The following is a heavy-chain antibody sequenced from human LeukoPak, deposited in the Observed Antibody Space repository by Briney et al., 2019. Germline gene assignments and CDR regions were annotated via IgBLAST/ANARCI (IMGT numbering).Heavy chain of an antibody. Sequence: SETLSLTCAVYGGSFSGYYWSWIRRPPGKGLEWIGEINHSGSTNYNPSLKSRVTISVDTSKNQFSLKLSSVTAADTAVYYCARLVVGNADSSSSADNWFDPWGQGTLVTVSS. D-gene: IGHD6-6*01. CDR1: GGSFSGYY. CDR2: INHSGST. V-gene: IGHV4-34*01. CDR3: ARLVVGNADSSSSADNWFDP. J-gene: IGHJ5*02.